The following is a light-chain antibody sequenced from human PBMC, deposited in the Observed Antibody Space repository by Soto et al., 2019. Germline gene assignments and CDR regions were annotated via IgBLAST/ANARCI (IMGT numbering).Light chain of an antibody. J-gene: IGKJ4*01. CDR2: AAS. V-gene: IGKV1-8*01. CDR3: HQHDSFPLT. Sequence: AIRMTQSPSSLSASPGDRVTITCRASQGISSDLAWYQQKPGKAPKLLIYAASTLQSGVPSRFSGSGSGTDFTLTISCLQSEDVATYYCHQHDSFPLTFGGGPKVEIQ. CDR1: QGISSD.